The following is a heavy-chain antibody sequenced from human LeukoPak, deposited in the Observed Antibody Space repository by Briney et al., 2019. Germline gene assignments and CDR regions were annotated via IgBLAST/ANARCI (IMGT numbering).Heavy chain of an antibody. V-gene: IGHV3-30*02. CDR1: GFTFSSYG. D-gene: IGHD1-26*01. J-gene: IGHJ3*02. CDR3: AREQWELGDAFDI. Sequence: GGSLRLSCVASGFTFSSYGMHWVRQAPGKGLEWVAFIRYDGSNKYYADSVKGRFTISRDNSKNTLYLQMNSLRAEDTAVYYCAREQWELGDAFDIWGQGTMVTVSS. CDR2: IRYDGSNK.